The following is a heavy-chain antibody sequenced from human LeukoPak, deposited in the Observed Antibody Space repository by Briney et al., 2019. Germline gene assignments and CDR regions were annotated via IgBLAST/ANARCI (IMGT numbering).Heavy chain of an antibody. Sequence: PSETLSLTCTVSGGSISSSSYYWGWIRQPPGKGLEWIGSIYYSGSTYYNPSLKSRVTISVDTSKNQFSLKLSSVTAADTAVYYCARDGWFGELTPPFDYWGQGTLVTVSS. D-gene: IGHD3-10*01. CDR2: IYYSGST. CDR3: ARDGWFGELTPPFDY. J-gene: IGHJ4*02. CDR1: GGSISSSSYY. V-gene: IGHV4-39*07.